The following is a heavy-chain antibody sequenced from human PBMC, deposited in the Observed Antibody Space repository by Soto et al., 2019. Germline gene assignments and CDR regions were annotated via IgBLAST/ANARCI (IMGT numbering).Heavy chain of an antibody. Sequence: GGSLRLSCAASGFTFSSYSMNWVRQAPGKGLEWVSYISSSSSTIYYADSVKGRFTISRDNANNSLYLQMNSLRAEDTAVYYCATNYHDAFDIWGQGTMVTVSS. V-gene: IGHV3-48*01. CDR3: ATNYHDAFDI. D-gene: IGHD1-1*01. CDR2: ISSSSSTI. J-gene: IGHJ3*02. CDR1: GFTFSSYS.